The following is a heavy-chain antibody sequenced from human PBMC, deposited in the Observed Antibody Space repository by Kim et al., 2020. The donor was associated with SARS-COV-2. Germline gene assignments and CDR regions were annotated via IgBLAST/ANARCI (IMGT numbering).Heavy chain of an antibody. CDR3: ARGGMAYSSSWYPDLENWFDP. CDR1: GGSISSSSYY. J-gene: IGHJ5*02. V-gene: IGHV4-39*07. Sequence: SETLSLTCTVSGGSISSSSYYWGWIRQPPGKGLEWIGSIYYSGSTYYNPSLKSRVTISVDTSKNQFSLKLSSVTAADTAVYYCARGGMAYSSSWYPDLENWFDPWGQGTLVTVSS. D-gene: IGHD6-13*01. CDR2: IYYSGST.